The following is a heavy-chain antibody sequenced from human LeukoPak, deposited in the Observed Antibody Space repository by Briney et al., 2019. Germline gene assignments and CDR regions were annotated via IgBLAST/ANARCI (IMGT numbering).Heavy chain of an antibody. CDR2: IYYSGST. V-gene: IGHV4-59*08. Sequence: PSETLSLTCTVSGGSISSYYWSWIRQPPGKGLEWIGYIYYSGSTNYNPSLKSRVTISVATSKNQSSLKLSSVTAADTAVYYCARHYGSGSYYLDYWGQGTLVTVSS. D-gene: IGHD3-10*01. J-gene: IGHJ4*02. CDR1: GGSISSYY. CDR3: ARHYGSGSYYLDY.